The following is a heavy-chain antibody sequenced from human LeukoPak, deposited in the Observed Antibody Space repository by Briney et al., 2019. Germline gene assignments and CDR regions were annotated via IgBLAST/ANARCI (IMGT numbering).Heavy chain of an antibody. CDR3: AKDGELYSSGWYLNH. J-gene: IGHJ4*02. CDR1: GFTFSSYG. Sequence: GGSLRLSCAASGFTFSSYGMHWVRQAPGEGLEWVAFIPYDGSNKYYADSLKGRFSISRDNSKNTLYLQINSLRAEDTAVYYCAKDGELYSSGWYLNHWGQGTLVTVSS. CDR2: IPYDGSNK. V-gene: IGHV3-30*02. D-gene: IGHD6-19*01.